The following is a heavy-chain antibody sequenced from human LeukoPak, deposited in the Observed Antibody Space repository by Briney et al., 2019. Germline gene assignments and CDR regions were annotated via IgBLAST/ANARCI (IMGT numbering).Heavy chain of an antibody. V-gene: IGHV5-10-1*01. Sequence: GGAPKISCKGSGFPFTSYWISWVRQMPGKGLEWMGRIDPSDSYTNYSPSFQGHVTISADKSISTAYLQWSSLKASDTAMYYCARNGYSYGFGIDYWGQGTLVTVSS. CDR1: GFPFTSYW. CDR2: IDPSDSYT. CDR3: ARNGYSYGFGIDY. J-gene: IGHJ4*02. D-gene: IGHD5-18*01.